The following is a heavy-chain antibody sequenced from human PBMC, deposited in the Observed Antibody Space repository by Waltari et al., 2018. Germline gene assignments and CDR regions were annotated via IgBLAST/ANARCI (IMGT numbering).Heavy chain of an antibody. V-gene: IGHV4-59*01. J-gene: IGHJ6*02. Sequence: QVQLQESGPGLVKPSETLSLTCTVSGGSISSYYWSWIRQPPGKGLEWIGYIYYSGSTTYNPALKSRVTISVDTSKNKFSLKLSSVTAADTAVYYCARGTSSSWYSHYYYDGMDVWGQGTTVTVSS. CDR3: ARGTSSSWYSHYYYDGMDV. CDR1: GGSISSYY. CDR2: IYYSGST. D-gene: IGHD6-13*01.